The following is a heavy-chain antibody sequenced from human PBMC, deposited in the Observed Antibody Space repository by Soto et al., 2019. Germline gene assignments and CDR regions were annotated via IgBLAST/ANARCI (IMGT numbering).Heavy chain of an antibody. V-gene: IGHV3-74*01. D-gene: IGHD2-8*01. CDR1: GFTFSSYW. J-gene: IGHJ4*02. Sequence: GGSLRLSCAASGFTFSSYWMHWVRQAPGKGLVWVSRINPGGTITDYADSVKGRFTISRDNAKNTVYLQVNSLRGDDTAEYFCARVPIGKYGVWNSLGLGTLVTVSA. CDR2: INPGGTIT. CDR3: ARVPIGKYGVWNS.